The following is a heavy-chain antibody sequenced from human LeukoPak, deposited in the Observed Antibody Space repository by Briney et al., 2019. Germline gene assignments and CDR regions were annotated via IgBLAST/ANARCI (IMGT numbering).Heavy chain of an antibody. CDR1: GDSINSNY. CDR2: IYYSGST. J-gene: IGHJ4*02. Sequence: PSETLSLTCSVSGDSINSNYWSWMRQPPEKGREWIGYIYYSGSTNYNPSLKSRVSMSVDTSKNQFSLNLSSVTAADTAVYHCARLLAGCPGGRCRAHFDYWGQGTLVTVSS. D-gene: IGHD2-15*01. CDR3: ARLLAGCPGGRCRAHFDY. V-gene: IGHV4-59*01.